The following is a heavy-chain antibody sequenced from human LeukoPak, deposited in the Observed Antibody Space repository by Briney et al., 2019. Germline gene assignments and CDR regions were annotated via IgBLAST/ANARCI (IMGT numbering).Heavy chain of an antibody. Sequence: SVKVSCKASGYTFTSYAISWVRQAPGQGLEWMGGIIPIFGTANYAQKFQGRVTITTDESTSTAYMELSSLRSEDTAVYYCAQLITGTTEWFDPWGQGTLVTVSS. CDR1: GYTFTSYA. D-gene: IGHD1-14*01. J-gene: IGHJ5*02. CDR2: IIPIFGTA. V-gene: IGHV1-69*05. CDR3: AQLITGTTEWFDP.